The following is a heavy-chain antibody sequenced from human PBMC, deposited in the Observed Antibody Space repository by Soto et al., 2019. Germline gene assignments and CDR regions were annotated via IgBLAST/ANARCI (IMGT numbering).Heavy chain of an antibody. D-gene: IGHD2-15*01. CDR1: GYTFTSYY. V-gene: IGHV1-46*01. Sequence: ASVKVSCKASGYTFTSYYMHWVRQAPGQGLEWMGIINPSGGSTSYAQKFQGRVTMTRDTSTSTVYMELSSLRSEDTAVYYCARARKEGVVVVAGGYYYYGMDAWGQGTTVTVSS. CDR3: ARARKEGVVVVAGGYYYYGMDA. CDR2: INPSGGST. J-gene: IGHJ6*02.